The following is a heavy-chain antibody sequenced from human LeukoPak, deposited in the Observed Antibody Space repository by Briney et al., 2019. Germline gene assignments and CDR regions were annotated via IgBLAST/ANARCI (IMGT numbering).Heavy chain of an antibody. Sequence: SETLSLTCTVSGGSIRSYYWSWIRQPPGKGLEWIAYIYYSGSTNYKSSLKSRVTISVDTSKNQFSLKLSSVTAADTAVYYCARTTEGGYSYGYFYYYYMDVWGKGTTVTISS. D-gene: IGHD5-18*01. J-gene: IGHJ6*03. CDR1: GGSIRSYY. CDR2: IYYSGST. CDR3: ARTTEGGYSYGYFYYYYMDV. V-gene: IGHV4-59*01.